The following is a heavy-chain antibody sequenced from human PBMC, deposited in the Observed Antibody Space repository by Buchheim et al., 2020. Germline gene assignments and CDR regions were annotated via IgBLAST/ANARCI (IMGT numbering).Heavy chain of an antibody. J-gene: IGHJ6*02. CDR2: ISHDGGND. CDR1: GFTFSLYA. Sequence: QVQLVESGGGVVQPGRSLRLSCAASGFTFSLYAMHWVRQAPGKRLEWVAVISHDGGNDYYADSVKGRFTISRDNSKNTLFLQMNSLRAEDTAMYYCARVKQQLTYQYYYGMDVWGQGTT. CDR3: ARVKQQLTYQYYYGMDV. V-gene: IGHV3-30-3*01. D-gene: IGHD6-13*01.